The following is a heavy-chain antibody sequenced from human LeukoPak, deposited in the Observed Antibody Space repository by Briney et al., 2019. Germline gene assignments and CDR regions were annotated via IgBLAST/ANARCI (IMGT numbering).Heavy chain of an antibody. V-gene: IGHV1-18*01. Sequence: GASVKVSCKASGYTFTSYGISWVRQAPGQGLEWMGWISAYNGNTDYAQQFQGRVTMTRNTSISTAYMELSSLTSEDTAVYYCAKGLSGSYLGLFYWGQGTLVTVSS. D-gene: IGHD1-26*01. J-gene: IGHJ4*02. CDR1: GYTFTSYG. CDR3: AKGLSGSYLGLFY. CDR2: ISAYNGNT.